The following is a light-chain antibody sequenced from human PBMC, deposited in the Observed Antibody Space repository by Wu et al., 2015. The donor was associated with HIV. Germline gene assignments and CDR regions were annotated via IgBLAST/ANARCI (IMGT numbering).Light chain of an antibody. Sequence: DIQMTQSPSTLSASVGDRVIITCRASQSISSWLAWYQQKPGKAPKLLIYKAPSLESGVPSRFSGSGSGTEFTLTISSLQPDDFATYYCQQYNSYPWTFGQGTKVEIK. J-gene: IGKJ1*01. CDR1: QSISSW. V-gene: IGKV1-5*03. CDR3: QQYNSYPWT. CDR2: KAP.